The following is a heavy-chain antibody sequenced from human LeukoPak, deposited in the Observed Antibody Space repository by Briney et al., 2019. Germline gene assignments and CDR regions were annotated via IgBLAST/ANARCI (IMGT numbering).Heavy chain of an antibody. D-gene: IGHD3-22*01. Sequence: GESLKISCEGSGSFFTSYWIGWVRQLPGKGLEWMGIIYPGDSDTKYSPSFQGQVTISADKSISTAYLQWSSLKASDTAMYYCARVGDSSGYGDAFDIWGQGTMVTVSS. CDR3: ARVGDSSGYGDAFDI. J-gene: IGHJ3*02. V-gene: IGHV5-51*01. CDR1: GSFFTSYW. CDR2: IYPGDSDT.